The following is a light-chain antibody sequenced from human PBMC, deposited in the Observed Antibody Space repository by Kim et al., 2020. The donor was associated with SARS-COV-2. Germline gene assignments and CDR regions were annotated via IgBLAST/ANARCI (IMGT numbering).Light chain of an antibody. CDR2: SNN. V-gene: IGLV1-44*01. CDR1: SSNIGSNT. J-gene: IGLJ2*01. CDR3: AAWDDSLTHVV. Sequence: ELTQPPSASGTPGQRVTISCSGSSSNIGSNTVNWYQQLSGTAPKLLIYSNNQRPSGVPDRFSGSKSGTSASLAISGLQSEDEADYYCAAWDDSLTHVV.